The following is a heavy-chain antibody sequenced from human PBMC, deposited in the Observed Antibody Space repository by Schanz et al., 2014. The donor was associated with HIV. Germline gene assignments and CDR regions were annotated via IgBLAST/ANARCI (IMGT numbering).Heavy chain of an antibody. D-gene: IGHD3-22*01. CDR2: ISESGGRT. CDR1: GFNFNNYA. J-gene: IGHJ4*02. V-gene: IGHV3-23*01. CDR3: AKPEYDSSGNSQSHFDY. Sequence: EVQLLESGGGLEQPGGSLRLSCAASGFNFNNYAMTWVRQALGKGLEWVSSISESGGRTYYADSVNGRFTISRDNSKNTLYLQMTTLRIDDTAVYYCAKPEYDSSGNSQSHFDYWGQGTLVTVSS.